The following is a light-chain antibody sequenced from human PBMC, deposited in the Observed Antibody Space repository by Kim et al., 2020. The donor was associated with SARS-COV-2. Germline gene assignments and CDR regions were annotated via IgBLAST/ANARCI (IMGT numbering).Light chain of an antibody. CDR2: EGI. CDR3: QAWDSRTVI. Sequence: SYELTQPPSVSVSPGQTASITCSGDKLGDKYACWYQQKPGQSPVLVMYEGIKRPSGIPERFSGSKSGTTATLTISGAQAMDEADYYCQAWDSRTVIFGGGTKLTVL. V-gene: IGLV3-1*01. J-gene: IGLJ2*01. CDR1: KLGDKY.